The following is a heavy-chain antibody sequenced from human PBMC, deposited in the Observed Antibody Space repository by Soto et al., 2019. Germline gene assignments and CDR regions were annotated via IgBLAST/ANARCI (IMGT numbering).Heavy chain of an antibody. CDR3: ARVAFFVAGSDLIDY. J-gene: IGHJ4*02. CDR2: ISYDGSNK. Sequence: PGGSLRLSXAASGFTFSSYAMHWVRQAPGKGLEWVAVISYDGSNKYYADSVKGRFTISRDNSKNTLYLQMNSLRAEDTAVYYRARVAFFVAGSDLIDYWGQGTLVTVSS. CDR1: GFTFSSYA. V-gene: IGHV3-30-3*01. D-gene: IGHD6-19*01.